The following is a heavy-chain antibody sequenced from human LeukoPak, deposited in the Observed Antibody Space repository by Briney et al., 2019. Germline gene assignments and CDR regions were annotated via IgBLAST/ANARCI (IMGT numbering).Heavy chain of an antibody. D-gene: IGHD3-3*02. CDR2: ISYSGST. J-gene: IGHJ5*02. Sequence: SETLSLTCTVSGASISSYYWNWIRQPPGKGLEWIGHISYSGSTSYNPSLKSRVTISMDTSTNQFSLKVNSVTAADTAVYFCARRPFVTDAIMESNWFDPWGQGTLVTVSS. CDR1: GASISSYY. CDR3: ARRPFVTDAIMESNWFDP. V-gene: IGHV4-59*01.